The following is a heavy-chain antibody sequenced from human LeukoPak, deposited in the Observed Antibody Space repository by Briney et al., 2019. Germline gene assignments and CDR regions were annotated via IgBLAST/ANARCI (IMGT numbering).Heavy chain of an antibody. CDR2: ISAYNGNT. D-gene: IGHD3-22*01. CDR3: ARGPLGYYDSSGYYYGY. Sequence: GASVKVSCKASGYTFTSYGISWVRQAPGQGLEWMGWISAYNGNTNYAQKLQGRVTMTTDTSTSTAYMELRSLRSDDTAVYYCARGPLGYYDSSGYYYGYWGQGTLVTVSS. J-gene: IGHJ4*02. CDR1: GYTFTSYG. V-gene: IGHV1-18*01.